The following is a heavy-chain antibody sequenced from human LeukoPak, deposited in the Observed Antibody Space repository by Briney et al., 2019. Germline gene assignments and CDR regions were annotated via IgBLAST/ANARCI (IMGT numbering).Heavy chain of an antibody. J-gene: IGHJ6*03. CDR2: ISWNSGSI. CDR1: GFTFDDYA. D-gene: IGHD3-10*01. Sequence: GGSLRLSCAASGFTFDDYAMHWVRQAPGKGLEWVSGISWNSGSIGYADSLKGRFTISRDNAKNSLYLQMNSLRAEDTALYYCAKDGGSGSYFYYYMDVWGKGTTVTISS. CDR3: AKDGGSGSYFYYYMDV. V-gene: IGHV3-9*01.